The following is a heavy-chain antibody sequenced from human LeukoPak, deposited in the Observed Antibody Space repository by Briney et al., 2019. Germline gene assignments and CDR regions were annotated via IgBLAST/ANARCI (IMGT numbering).Heavy chain of an antibody. CDR3: ARFVFRGPFDY. CDR1: GYTFTSYD. Sequence: ASVKVSCKASGYTFTSYDINWVRQATGQGLEWMGWMNPNSGNTNYAQKLQGRVTMTTDTSTSTAYMELRSLRSDDTAVYYCARFVFRGPFDYWGQGTLVTVSS. J-gene: IGHJ4*02. CDR2: MNPNSGNT. D-gene: IGHD5/OR15-5a*01. V-gene: IGHV1-18*01.